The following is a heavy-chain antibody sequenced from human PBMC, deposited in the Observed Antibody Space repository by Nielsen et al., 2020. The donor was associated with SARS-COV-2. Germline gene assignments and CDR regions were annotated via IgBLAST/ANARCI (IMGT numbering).Heavy chain of an antibody. D-gene: IGHD6-25*01. J-gene: IGHJ4*02. Sequence: GESLKISCAASGFPFSSYEMNWVRQAPGKALEWLSYIGGNGRNIFYADSVKGRFTISRDNAKNSLFLQMNSLRAEDTAVYYCARLKRYYFDYWGQGTLVTVSS. CDR3: ARLKRYYFDY. CDR2: IGGNGRNI. CDR1: GFPFSSYE. V-gene: IGHV3-48*03.